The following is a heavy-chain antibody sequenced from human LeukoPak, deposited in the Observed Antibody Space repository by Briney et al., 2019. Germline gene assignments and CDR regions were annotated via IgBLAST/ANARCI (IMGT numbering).Heavy chain of an antibody. V-gene: IGHV1-46*01. CDR1: GYTFTSNY. D-gene: IGHD3-9*01. CDR3: ARGEVRGRYFDWLSGAGFY. CDR2: ISPSGGST. J-gene: IGHJ4*02. Sequence: GASVKVSCKAFGYTFTSNYMHWVRQAPGQGPEWMGVISPSGGSTTYAQKFQGRVTLTRDMSTSTDYLELSSLRSEDTAVYYCARGEVRGRYFDWLSGAGFYWGQGTLVTVSS.